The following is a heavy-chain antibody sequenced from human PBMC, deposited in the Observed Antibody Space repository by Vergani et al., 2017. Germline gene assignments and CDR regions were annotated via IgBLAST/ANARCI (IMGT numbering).Heavy chain of an antibody. J-gene: IGHJ4*02. CDR2: INPNSGGT. V-gene: IGHV1-2*02. D-gene: IGHD2-2*02. CDR1: GYTFTGYY. CDR3: ARLGCSSTSCYTRPNYFDD. Sequence: QVQLVQSGAEVKKPGASVKVSCKASGYTFTGYYMHWVRQAPGQGLEWMGWINPNSGGTNYAQKFQGRVTMTRDTSISTAYMELSRLRSDDTAVYYCARLGCSSTSCYTRPNYFDDWGQGTLVTVSS.